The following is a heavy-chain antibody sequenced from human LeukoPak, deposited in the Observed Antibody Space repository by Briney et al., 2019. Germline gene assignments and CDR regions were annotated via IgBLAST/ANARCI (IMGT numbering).Heavy chain of an antibody. V-gene: IGHV3-30*18. CDR1: GFTFSSYG. CDR2: ISYDGSNK. J-gene: IGHJ4*02. CDR3: AKDLCPRYGSCGSDY. D-gene: IGHD3-10*01. Sequence: GGSLRLSCAASGFTFSSYGMHWVRQAPGKGLEWVAVISYDGSNKYYADSVKGRFTISRDNSKNTLYLQMNSLRAEDTAVYYCAKDLCPRYGSCGSDYWGQGTLVTVSS.